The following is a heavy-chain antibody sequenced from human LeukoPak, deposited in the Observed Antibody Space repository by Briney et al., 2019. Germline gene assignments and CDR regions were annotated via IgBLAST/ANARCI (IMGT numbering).Heavy chain of an antibody. J-gene: IGHJ3*01. D-gene: IGHD6-13*01. CDR3: VRDLRKKGSPGDPFDF. Sequence: KPGGSLRLSCAASGFTFSDYYISWIRQAPGKGLERVSYISRVGTTTHYADSVEGRFTISRDNAKNSVYLQMNSLRAEDSALYYCVRDLRKKGSPGDPFDFWGQGTMVTVSS. V-gene: IGHV3-11*01. CDR2: ISRVGTTT. CDR1: GFTFSDYY.